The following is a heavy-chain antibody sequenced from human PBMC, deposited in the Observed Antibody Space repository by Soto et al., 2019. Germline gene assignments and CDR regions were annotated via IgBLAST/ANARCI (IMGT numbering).Heavy chain of an antibody. CDR3: AKHEGYCSSTTCSNFDY. CDR1: GFTLTSYW. Sequence: PGESLKISCKASGFTLTSYWIAWVRQMPGKGLEWMGIIYPGDSDTSYSPSFQGQVTISADKSTNTAYLQWSSLKASDTAMYYCAKHEGYCSSTTCSNFDYWGQGTLVTVSS. CDR2: IYPGDSDT. V-gene: IGHV5-51*01. J-gene: IGHJ4*02. D-gene: IGHD2-2*01.